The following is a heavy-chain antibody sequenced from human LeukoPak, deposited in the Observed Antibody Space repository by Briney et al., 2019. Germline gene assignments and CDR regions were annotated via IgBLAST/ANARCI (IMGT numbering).Heavy chain of an antibody. J-gene: IGHJ4*02. Sequence: PGGSLRLSCAASGFTFSSYAMSWVGQAPGKGLEWVAAISGSGGSTYYADSVKGRFTISRDNSKNTLYLQMNSLRAEDTAVYYCARDDPKDYNSNGHYAYWGQGTLVTVSS. CDR2: ISGSGGST. D-gene: IGHD3-22*01. CDR3: ARDDPKDYNSNGHYAY. CDR1: GFTFSSYA. V-gene: IGHV3-23*01.